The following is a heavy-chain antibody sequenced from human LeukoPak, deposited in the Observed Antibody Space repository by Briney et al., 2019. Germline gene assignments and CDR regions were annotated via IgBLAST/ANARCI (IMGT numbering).Heavy chain of an antibody. CDR3: ARGAAQMGV. V-gene: IGHV3-66*01. CDR1: GFTVTTNY. Sequence: GGSLRLSCAASGFTVTTNYMTWVRQAPGKGLEWVSLIYSVGNTYYADCVTGRFTISRDNSKNTLYLQMNSLRVEDTAVYYCARGAAQMGVWGQGTTVTVSS. CDR2: IYSVGNT. J-gene: IGHJ6*02.